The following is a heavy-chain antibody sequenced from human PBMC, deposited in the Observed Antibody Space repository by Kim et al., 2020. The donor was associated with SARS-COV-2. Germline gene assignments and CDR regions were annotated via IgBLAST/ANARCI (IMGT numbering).Heavy chain of an antibody. J-gene: IGHJ4*02. CDR3: ARDHGGSETTDTFDY. CDR1: GYSFRNYG. D-gene: IGHD2-15*01. V-gene: IGHV1-18*01. CDR2: ISPDDGDT. Sequence: ASLKVSCKAFGYSFRNYGISWVRQAPGQGLEWMGWISPDDGDTNYAQKFQGKVIMTTDTFTNTAHMELGSLRSDDTAVYYCARDHGGSETTDTFDYWGQGTLVTVSS.